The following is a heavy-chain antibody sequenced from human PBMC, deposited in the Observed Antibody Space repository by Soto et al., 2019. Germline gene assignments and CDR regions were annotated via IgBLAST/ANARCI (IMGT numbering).Heavy chain of an antibody. CDR1: GFTFSSYG. CDR3: AKDLRPYYDSSLDY. Sequence: GGSLRLSCAASGFTFSSYGMHWVRQAPGKGLEWVAVISYDGSNKYYADSVKGRFTISRDNSKNTLYLQMNSLRAEDTAVYYCAKDLRPYYDSSLDYWGQGTLVTVSS. J-gene: IGHJ4*02. D-gene: IGHD3-22*01. CDR2: ISYDGSNK. V-gene: IGHV3-30*18.